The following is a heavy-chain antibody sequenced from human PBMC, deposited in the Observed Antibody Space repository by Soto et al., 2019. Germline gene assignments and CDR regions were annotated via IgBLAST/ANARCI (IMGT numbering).Heavy chain of an antibody. CDR1: GGSISSGGYY. J-gene: IGHJ6*03. Sequence: SETLSLTCTVSGGSISSGGYYWSWIRQHPGEGLEWIGYIYYSESAYYNPSLKSRVTISVDTSKNQFSLKLSSVTAADTAVYYCARAPNHYYYYMDVWAKGTTVTVSS. CDR3: ARAPNHYYYYMDV. CDR2: IYYSESA. V-gene: IGHV4-31*03.